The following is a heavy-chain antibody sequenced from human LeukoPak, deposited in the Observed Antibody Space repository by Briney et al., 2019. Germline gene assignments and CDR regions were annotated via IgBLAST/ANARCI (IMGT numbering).Heavy chain of an antibody. CDR1: GFTFSSYD. CDR2: IGTAGDT. V-gene: IGHV3-13*01. CDR3: ARATILHGAFDI. J-gene: IGHJ3*02. Sequence: GGSLRLYCAASGFTFSSYDMHWVRQATGKGLEWVSAIGTAGDTYYPGSVKGRFTISRENAKNSLYPQMNSLRAGDTAVYYCARATILHGAFDIWGQGTMVTVSS. D-gene: IGHD2-15*01.